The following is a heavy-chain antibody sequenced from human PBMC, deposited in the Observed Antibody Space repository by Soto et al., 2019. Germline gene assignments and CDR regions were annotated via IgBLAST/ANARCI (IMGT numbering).Heavy chain of an antibody. CDR1: GYTFTSYY. J-gene: IGHJ3*02. V-gene: IGHV1-46*03. CDR3: ARDGLGYCSGGSCPAAFGI. CDR2: INPSGGST. Sequence: GASVKVSCNASGYTFTSYYMHLVRQAPGQGLEWMGIINPSGGSTSYAQKFQGRVTMTRDTSTSTVYMELSSLRSEDTAVYYCARDGLGYCSGGSCPAAFGIWGQGTMVTVSS. D-gene: IGHD2-15*01.